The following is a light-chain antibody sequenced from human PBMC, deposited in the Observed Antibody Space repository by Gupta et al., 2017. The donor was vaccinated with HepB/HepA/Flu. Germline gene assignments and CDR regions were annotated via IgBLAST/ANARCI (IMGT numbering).Light chain of an antibody. J-gene: IGLJ3*02. Sequence: QSVLTQQPSVSAAPGQRVTISCSGSSPNNYVSWYQHLPGTAPKLLIYENDKRPSGIPDRFSGSKSGTSATLGITGLHTGDEADYYCGAWDSSLNAGMFGGGTKLTVL. CDR3: GAWDSSLNAGM. CDR1: SPNNY. CDR2: END. V-gene: IGLV1-51*02.